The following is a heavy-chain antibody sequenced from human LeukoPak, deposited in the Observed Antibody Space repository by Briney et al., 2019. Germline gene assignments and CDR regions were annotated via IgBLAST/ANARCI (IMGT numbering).Heavy chain of an antibody. CDR3: ARVLYRFGKYYYYYMDV. Sequence: GASVKVSCKASGLTFGTYTVTWVRQAPGQGLEWRGGIIPAFGTANYAQKFQGRVTITADKSTSTAYMELSSLRSEDTAVYYCARVLYRFGKYYYYYMDVWGKGTTVTVSS. J-gene: IGHJ6*03. CDR2: IIPAFGTA. V-gene: IGHV1-69*06. CDR1: GLTFGTYT. D-gene: IGHD3-10*01.